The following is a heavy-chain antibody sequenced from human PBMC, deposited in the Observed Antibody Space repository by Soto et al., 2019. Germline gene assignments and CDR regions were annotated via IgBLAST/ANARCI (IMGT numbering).Heavy chain of an antibody. CDR1: GFTFSSYA. D-gene: IGHD1-7*01. Sequence: VGSLRLSCAASGFTFSSYAMSWVRQAPGKGLEWVSAISGSGGSTYYADSVKGRFTISRDNSKNTLYLQMNSLGAEDTAVYYCAKGKLRANYFDYWGQGTLVTVS. CDR2: ISGSGGST. J-gene: IGHJ4*02. CDR3: AKGKLRANYFDY. V-gene: IGHV3-23*01.